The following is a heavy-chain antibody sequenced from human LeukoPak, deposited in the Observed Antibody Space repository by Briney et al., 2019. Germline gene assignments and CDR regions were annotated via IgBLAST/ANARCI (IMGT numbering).Heavy chain of an antibody. CDR1: GGSISSYY. J-gene: IGHJ5*02. V-gene: IGHV4-59*12. Sequence: SETLSLTCTVSGGSISSYYWSWIRQPPGKGLEWIGYIYYSGSTNYNPSLKSRVTISVDTSKNQFSLKLSSVTAADTAVYYCARGDDSSGYYSYNWFDPWGQGTLVTVSS. CDR2: IYYSGST. CDR3: ARGDDSSGYYSYNWFDP. D-gene: IGHD3-22*01.